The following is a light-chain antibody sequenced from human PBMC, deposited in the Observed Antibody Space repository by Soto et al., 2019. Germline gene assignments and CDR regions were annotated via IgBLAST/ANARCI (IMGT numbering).Light chain of an antibody. V-gene: IGKV1-5*01. CDR1: QSISGW. CDR2: DAS. Sequence: DILMTQSPSTLSASVGDRASITCRASQSISGWLSWYQQKPGKAPNLLIYDASSLEIGVPSRFRGSGSGTEFTLTISSLQSEDFASYYCQQHKDYPLTFGRGTRLEIK. J-gene: IGKJ5*01. CDR3: QQHKDYPLT.